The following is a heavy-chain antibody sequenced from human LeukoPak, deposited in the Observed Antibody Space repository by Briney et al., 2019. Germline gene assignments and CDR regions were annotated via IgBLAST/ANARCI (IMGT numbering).Heavy chain of an antibody. D-gene: IGHD6-13*01. CDR2: IYSGGST. Sequence: GGSLRLSCAASGFTVSSNYMSRVRQAPGKGLEWVSVIYSGGSTYYADSVKGRHTISRDNSKNTLYLQMNSLRAEDTAVYYCARGTSSSPNWFDPWGQGTLVTVSS. CDR3: ARGTSSSPNWFDP. CDR1: GFTVSSNY. V-gene: IGHV3-53*01. J-gene: IGHJ5*02.